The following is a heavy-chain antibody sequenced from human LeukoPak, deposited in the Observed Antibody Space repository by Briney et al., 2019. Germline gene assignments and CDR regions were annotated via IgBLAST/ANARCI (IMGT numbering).Heavy chain of an antibody. CDR3: AKRGAEVGATVAPGDY. CDR1: GFTFSGSA. V-gene: IGHV3-73*01. J-gene: IGHJ4*02. D-gene: IGHD1-26*01. Sequence: GGSLRLSCAASGFTFSGSAMHWVRQASGKGLNGFGHIKSKANSYATAYAASVKGRFTISRDDSKNTTYLQMNSLRAEDTAVYYCAKRGAEVGATVAPGDYWGQGTLVTVSS. CDR2: IKSKANSYAT.